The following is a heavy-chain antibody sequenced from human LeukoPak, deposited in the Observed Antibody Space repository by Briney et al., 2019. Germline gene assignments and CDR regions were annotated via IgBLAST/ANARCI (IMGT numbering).Heavy chain of an antibody. D-gene: IGHD5-12*01. J-gene: IGHJ4*02. CDR3: ARARGYSGYHPIDY. CDR1: GYTFTSYF. CDR2: INPNDGST. Sequence: ASVKVSCKASGYTFTSYFMHWVRQAPGQGLEWMGTINPNDGSTSHAQNFQGRVSMTRDTSTSTVYMELSSLRSEDTAVYYCARARGYSGYHPIDYWGQGTLVTVSS. V-gene: IGHV1-46*01.